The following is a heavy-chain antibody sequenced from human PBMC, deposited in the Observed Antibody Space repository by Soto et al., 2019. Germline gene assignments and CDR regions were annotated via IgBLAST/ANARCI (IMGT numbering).Heavy chain of an antibody. Sequence: PGGSLRLSCAASGFTFDDYAMHWVRQAPGKGLEWVSGISWNSGSIGYADSVKGRFTISRDNAKNSLYLQMNSLRAEDTALYYCAKDNRIAAAGTAQYFDYWGQGTLVTVSS. V-gene: IGHV3-9*01. D-gene: IGHD6-13*01. CDR3: AKDNRIAAAGTAQYFDY. J-gene: IGHJ4*02. CDR1: GFTFDDYA. CDR2: ISWNSGSI.